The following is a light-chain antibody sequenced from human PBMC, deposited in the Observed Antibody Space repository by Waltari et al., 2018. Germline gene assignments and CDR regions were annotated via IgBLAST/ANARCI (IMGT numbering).Light chain of an antibody. CDR1: QTISYTT. V-gene: IGKV3-20*01. CDR3: QHYGTSSWT. J-gene: IGKJ1*01. CDR2: GAS. Sequence: EIVLTQSPGTLYLSPGDRATLSYRSSQTISYTTLAWYKQKPGQGPRLLIYGASNRPTGVPSRFSGSGSGQDFTLAISRLEPEDFAVYYCQHYGTSSWTFGQGTKVEVK.